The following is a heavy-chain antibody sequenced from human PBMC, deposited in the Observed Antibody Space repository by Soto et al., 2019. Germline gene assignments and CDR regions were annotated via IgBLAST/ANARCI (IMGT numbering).Heavy chain of an antibody. Sequence: QVQLVQSGAEVKKPGSSVRVSCKASGATLDTFINYGITWVRQAPGQGLEWMGGIIPVFGAANHAQKFQGRVTISADESTRTVNMELSSLRSEDTAVYYCARGAATTIRVLMYDALEIWGQGTMVTVSS. V-gene: IGHV1-69*12. CDR2: IIPVFGAA. CDR1: GATLDTFINYG. D-gene: IGHD5-12*01. CDR3: ARGAATTIRVLMYDALEI. J-gene: IGHJ3*02.